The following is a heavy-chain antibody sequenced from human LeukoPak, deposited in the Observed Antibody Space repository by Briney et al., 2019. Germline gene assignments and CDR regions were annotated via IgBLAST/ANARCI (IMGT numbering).Heavy chain of an antibody. Sequence: PGGSLRLSCAASGFTFSSYDMHWVRQATGKGLEWVSAISGSGIGTYYADSVKGRFTISRDNSKNTLCLQMNSLRAEDTAVYYCAKEIWPTVTTPGHTHFDYWGQGTLVTVSS. CDR3: AKEIWPTVTTPGHTHFDY. J-gene: IGHJ4*02. CDR1: GFTFSSYD. V-gene: IGHV3-NL1*01. D-gene: IGHD4-17*01. CDR2: ISGSGIGT.